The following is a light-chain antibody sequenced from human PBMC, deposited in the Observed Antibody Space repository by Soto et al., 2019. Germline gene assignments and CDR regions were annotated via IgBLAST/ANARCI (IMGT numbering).Light chain of an antibody. CDR1: QTIVTW. CDR3: QQYNSYPNT. V-gene: IGKV1-5*03. J-gene: IGKJ2*01. CDR2: MAS. Sequence: DIQLTQSPSTLSASIGDTVTITCRASQTIVTWLAWYQQKPGRPPKLLIYMASILESGVPSRFSGRGSGTECTLAISGLQPDVLGTYYCQQYNSYPNTFREGTKL.